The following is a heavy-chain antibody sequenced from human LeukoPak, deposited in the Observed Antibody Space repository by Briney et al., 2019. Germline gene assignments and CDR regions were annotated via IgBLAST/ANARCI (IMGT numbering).Heavy chain of an antibody. Sequence: PSETLSLTCIVSGGSISSSSYFWGWIRQPPGKGLEWIGTIYYSGTTYYNPSLKSRVTISIDTSKNQFSLKLSSVTAADTAVYYCARDWGPTAMVTDWGQGTLVTVSS. CDR3: ARDWGPTAMVTD. CDR2: IYYSGTT. V-gene: IGHV4-39*07. J-gene: IGHJ4*02. D-gene: IGHD5-18*01. CDR1: GGSISSSSYF.